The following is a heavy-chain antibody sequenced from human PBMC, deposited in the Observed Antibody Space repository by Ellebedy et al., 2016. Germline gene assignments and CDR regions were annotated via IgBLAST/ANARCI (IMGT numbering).Heavy chain of an antibody. J-gene: IGHJ6*02. CDR1: GYTLTELS. CDR2: FDPEDGET. CDR3: ATGGSRRWRDYYYGMDV. Sequence: ASVKVSCKVSGYTLTELSMHWVRQAPGKGLEWMGGFDPEDGETIYAQKFQGRVTMTEDTSTGTAYMELSSLRSEETAVYYCATGGSRRWRDYYYGMDVWGQGTTVTVSS. V-gene: IGHV1-24*01. D-gene: IGHD3-10*01.